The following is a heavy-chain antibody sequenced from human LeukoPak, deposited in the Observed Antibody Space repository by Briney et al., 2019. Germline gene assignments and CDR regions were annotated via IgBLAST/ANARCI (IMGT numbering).Heavy chain of an antibody. V-gene: IGHV3-64D*06. D-gene: IGHD6-19*01. CDR1: GFTFSTYT. J-gene: IGHJ6*02. Sequence: GGSLRLSCSASGFTFSTYTMHWVRQAPGKGLEYVSAISSNGDYTYYADSVEGRCTLSRDNSKNTLSLQMSSLRPEDTAVYYCVKALGAYSSGWRNGMGVWGQGTTVTVSS. CDR3: VKALGAYSSGWRNGMGV. CDR2: ISSNGDYT.